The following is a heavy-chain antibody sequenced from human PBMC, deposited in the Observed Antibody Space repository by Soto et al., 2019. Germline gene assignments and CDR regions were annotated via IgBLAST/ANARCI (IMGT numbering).Heavy chain of an antibody. J-gene: IGHJ6*02. Sequence: QVQLQQSGPGLVKPSGTLSLTCTVSGDSIISYYWSWIRQPPGKGLGWLGCIYYNGGTTSYNSSLKRRDTISVDTSNTQLSLNLSSVTAADTAVYYCARHQVVRGVIIPSHYYGMDVWCQATTVTVSS. D-gene: IGHD3-10*01. CDR3: ARHQVVRGVIIPSHYYGMDV. V-gene: IGHV4-59*08. CDR2: IYYNGGTT. CDR1: GDSIISYY.